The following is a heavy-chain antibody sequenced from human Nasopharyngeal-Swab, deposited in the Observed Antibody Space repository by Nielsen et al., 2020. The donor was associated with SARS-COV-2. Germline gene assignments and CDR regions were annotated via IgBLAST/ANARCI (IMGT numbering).Heavy chain of an antibody. J-gene: IGHJ4*02. CDR2: ISYDGSNK. D-gene: IGHD1-26*01. Sequence: GGSLRLSCAASGFTFSSYGMHWVRQAPGKGLEWVAVISYDGSNKYYADSVKGRFTISRDNSKNTLYLQMNSLRAEDTAVYYCAKDIVVWVLDLNDYWGQGTLVTVSS. CDR3: AKDIVVWVLDLNDY. V-gene: IGHV3-30*18. CDR1: GFTFSSYG.